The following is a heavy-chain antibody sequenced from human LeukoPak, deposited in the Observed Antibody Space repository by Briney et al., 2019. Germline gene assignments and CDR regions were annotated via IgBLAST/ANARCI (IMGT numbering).Heavy chain of an antibody. V-gene: IGHV3-43*02. Sequence: GGSLRLSCAASGFTFDDYAMHWVRQAPGKGLEWVSLISGDGGSTYYADSVKRRFTISRDNSKNSLYLQMNSLRTEDTALYYCAQVGSSSFDYWGQGTLVTVSS. CDR1: GFTFDDYA. D-gene: IGHD6-6*01. J-gene: IGHJ4*02. CDR2: ISGDGGST. CDR3: AQVGSSSFDY.